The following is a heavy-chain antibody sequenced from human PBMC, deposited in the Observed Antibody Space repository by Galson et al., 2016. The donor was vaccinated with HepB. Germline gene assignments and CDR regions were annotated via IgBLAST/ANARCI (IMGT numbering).Heavy chain of an antibody. CDR2: IPRSGDAT. CDR3: GKHGGFDY. V-gene: IGHV3-NL1*01. D-gene: IGHD3-16*01. Sequence: SLRLSCAASGFTFSSYGMHWVRQAPGKGLEWVSGIPRSGDATHYADFVKGRFTISRDNSKNTLYLYMNNLTAGDTALYYCGKHGGFDYWGQGALVTVSS. J-gene: IGHJ4*02. CDR1: GFTFSSYG.